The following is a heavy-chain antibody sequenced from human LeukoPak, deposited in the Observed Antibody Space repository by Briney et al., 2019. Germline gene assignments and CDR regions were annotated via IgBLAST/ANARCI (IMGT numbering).Heavy chain of an antibody. J-gene: IGHJ5*02. V-gene: IGHV4-31*03. CDR3: ARVGKGATTGRWIWFDP. D-gene: IGHD1-26*01. CDR1: GGSISSGGYY. CDR2: IYYSGST. Sequence: TSQTLSLTCTVSGGSISSGGYYWSWIRQHPGKGLEWIGYIYYSGSTYYNPSLKSRVTISVDTSKNQFSLKLSSVTAADTAVYYCARVGKGATTGRWIWFDPWAREPWSPSPQ.